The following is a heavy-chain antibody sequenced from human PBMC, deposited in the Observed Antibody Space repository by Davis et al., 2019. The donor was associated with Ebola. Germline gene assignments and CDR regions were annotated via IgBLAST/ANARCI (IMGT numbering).Heavy chain of an antibody. Sequence: GESLKISCKGSGYTSSNYWIGWVRQMPGKGLEWVGIIFLDDSDIRYSPSFQGHVTISADKSSNTAYLQWSSLKASDTAMYYCARRGGSGSYYSYYGMDVWGQGTTVTVSS. CDR2: IFLDDSDI. D-gene: IGHD3-10*01. V-gene: IGHV5-51*01. CDR1: GYTSSNYW. J-gene: IGHJ6*02. CDR3: ARRGGSGSYYSYYGMDV.